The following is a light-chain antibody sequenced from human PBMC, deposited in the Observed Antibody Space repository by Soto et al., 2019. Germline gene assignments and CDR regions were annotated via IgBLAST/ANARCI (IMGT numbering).Light chain of an antibody. CDR3: QQYNNWPPRWT. Sequence: EIVMTQSPATLSVFPGERATLSCRASQSVTINLAWYQQKPGQAPRLLIYGASTRATGIPTRFSGGGSGTEFTLTISSRQSEDVAVYYCQQYNNWPPRWTFGQGTKVEIK. V-gene: IGKV3-15*01. CDR2: GAS. J-gene: IGKJ1*01. CDR1: QSVTIN.